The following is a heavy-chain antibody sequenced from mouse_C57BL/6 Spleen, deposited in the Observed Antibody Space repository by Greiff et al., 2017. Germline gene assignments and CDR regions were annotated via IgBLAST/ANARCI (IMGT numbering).Heavy chain of an antibody. CDR2: IYPGDGDT. J-gene: IGHJ2*01. CDR1: GYAFSSSW. CDR3: ARGGSPYFDY. V-gene: IGHV1-82*01. Sequence: QVQLKESGPELVKPGASVKISCKASGYAFSSSWMNWVKQRPGKGLEWIGRIYPGDGDTNYNGKFKGKATLTADKSSSTAYMQLSSLTSEDSAVYFCARGGSPYFDYWGQGTTLTVSS.